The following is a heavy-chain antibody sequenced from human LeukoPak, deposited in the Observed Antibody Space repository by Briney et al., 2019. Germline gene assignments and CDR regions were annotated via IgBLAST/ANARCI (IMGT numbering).Heavy chain of an antibody. J-gene: IGHJ4*02. CDR3: ARELEPWFDY. D-gene: IGHD1-1*01. V-gene: IGHV4-39*07. CDR2: IYYSGST. Sequence: SETLSLTCTVSGGSISSSSYYWGWMREPPGKGLEWSGSIYYSGSTYYNPSLKSRVTISVDTSKSQFSLKLSSVTAAATALYYCARELEPWFDYWGQGTLVTVSS. CDR1: GGSISSSSYY.